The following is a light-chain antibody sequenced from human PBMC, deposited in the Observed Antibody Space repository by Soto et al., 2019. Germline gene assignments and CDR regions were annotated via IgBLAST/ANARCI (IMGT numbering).Light chain of an antibody. J-gene: IGKJ5*01. CDR2: GAS. CDR1: QSVSSSY. V-gene: IGKV3-20*01. CDR3: QQYGSSPIT. Sequence: EIVLTQSPGTLSLSPGEIATLYFSASQSVSSSYLAWYQQKPGQAPRLIIYGASSRATGIPDRFSGSGSGTDFTLTISRLEPEDFAVYYCQQYGSSPITFGQGTRLEIK.